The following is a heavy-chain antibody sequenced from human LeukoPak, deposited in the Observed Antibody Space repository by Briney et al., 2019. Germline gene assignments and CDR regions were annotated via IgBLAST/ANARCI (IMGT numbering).Heavy chain of an antibody. D-gene: IGHD3-22*01. CDR1: GGSSSSYY. Sequence: SETLSLTCTVSGGSSSSYYWSWIRQPPGKGLEWIGYFSDSGSTNYNPSLKSRVTISVDTSKNQFSLKLSAVTAADTAVYFCARGPYSYDSSGAFDIWGQGTMVTVSS. CDR3: ARGPYSYDSSGAFDI. V-gene: IGHV4-59*08. J-gene: IGHJ3*02. CDR2: FSDSGST.